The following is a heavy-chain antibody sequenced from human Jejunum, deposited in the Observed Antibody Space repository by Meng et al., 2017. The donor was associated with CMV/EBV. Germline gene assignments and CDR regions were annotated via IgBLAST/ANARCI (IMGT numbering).Heavy chain of an antibody. V-gene: IGHV3-11*04. CDR2: ISDSGDTI. CDR3: ARVERSDDSRYRPFDY. D-gene: IGHD3-16*01. Sequence: FFFSAYYMTWVRQAPGKGLEWISYISDSGDTIYYADSVKGRFTISRDNTKNSVFLQMNSLRAEDTAIYYCARVERSDDSRYRPFDYWGQGSLVTVSS. J-gene: IGHJ4*02. CDR1: FFFSAYY.